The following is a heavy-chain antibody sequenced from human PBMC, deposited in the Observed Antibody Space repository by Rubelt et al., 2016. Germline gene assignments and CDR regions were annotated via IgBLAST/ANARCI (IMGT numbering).Heavy chain of an antibody. CDR1: GFIFSSYN. V-gene: IGHV3-48*01. D-gene: IGHD4-11*01. Sequence: EVQLVESGGGLVQPGGSLRLSCATSGFIFSSYNMNWVRQAPGKGLEWVSYISFSSSAIYYADSVKGRFTISRDSAKKPLVMQMAGLRAAETAVYYCARGYLSNSFDYWSKGTLVTVSS. J-gene: IGHJ4*02. CDR3: ARGYLSNSFDY. CDR2: ISFSSSAI.